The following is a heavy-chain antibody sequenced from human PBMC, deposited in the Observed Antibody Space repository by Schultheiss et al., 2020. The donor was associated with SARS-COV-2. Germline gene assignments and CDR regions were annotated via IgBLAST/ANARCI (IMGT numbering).Heavy chain of an antibody. V-gene: IGHV2-5*02. J-gene: IGHJ4*02. Sequence: SGPTLVKPTQTLTLTCTFSGFSLSTSGVGVGWIRQPPGKALEWLALIYWDDDKRYSPSLKSRLTITKDTSKNQVVLTMTNMDPVDTATYYCARIVMTAVTTYYFDYWGQGTLVTVSA. CDR1: GFSLSTSGVG. D-gene: IGHD4-17*01. CDR2: IYWDDDK. CDR3: ARIVMTAVTTYYFDY.